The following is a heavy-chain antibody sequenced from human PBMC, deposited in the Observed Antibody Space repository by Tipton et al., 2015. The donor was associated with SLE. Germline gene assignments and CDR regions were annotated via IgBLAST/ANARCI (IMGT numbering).Heavy chain of an antibody. J-gene: IGHJ5*02. V-gene: IGHV4-59*08. CDR1: GASLNSYY. CDR2: IYYTGST. Sequence: TLSLTCTVSGASLNSYYWTWVRQPPGKGLEWLGYIYYTGSTNYNPSLKSRVTMSVDTSKNHFSLKLSSVTAADTAVYYCARHDTNYGRNWFDPWGQGTLVTVSS. D-gene: IGHD2-8*01. CDR3: ARHDTNYGRNWFDP.